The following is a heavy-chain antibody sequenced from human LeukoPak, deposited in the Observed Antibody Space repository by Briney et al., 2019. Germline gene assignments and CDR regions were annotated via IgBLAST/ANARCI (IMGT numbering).Heavy chain of an antibody. CDR1: GFSVDSNY. CDR3: ARGDDSGYYDYFDY. CDR2: IYTGGNT. D-gene: IGHD3-22*01. J-gene: IGHJ4*02. Sequence: GGSLRLSCAASGFSVDSNYLSWVRQAPGKGLEWVSTIYTGGNTYYAASVKGRFTISRDFSKNTVFLHMNSLRAEDTAMYYCARGDDSGYYDYFDYWGQGALVTVSS. V-gene: IGHV3-53*01.